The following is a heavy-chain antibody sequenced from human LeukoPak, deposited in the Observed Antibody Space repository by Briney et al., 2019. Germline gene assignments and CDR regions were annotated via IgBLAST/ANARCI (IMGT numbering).Heavy chain of an antibody. D-gene: IGHD1-26*01. V-gene: IGHV4-39*07. CDR2: IHYTGST. Sequence: SETLSLTCTVSGDSISSHNYYWGWIRQPPVKGLQWIGSIHYTGSTYYIPSHKSRVTISVDTSKNQFFLRLSSVTAADTAVYYCARGGPGSYRKVDFDYWGQGTLVTVSS. CDR3: ARGGPGSYRKVDFDY. J-gene: IGHJ4*02. CDR1: GDSISSHNYY.